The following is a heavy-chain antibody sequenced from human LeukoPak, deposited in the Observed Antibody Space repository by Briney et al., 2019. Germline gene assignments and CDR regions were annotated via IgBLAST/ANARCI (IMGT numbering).Heavy chain of an antibody. V-gene: IGHV4-4*07. CDR2: IYTSGST. J-gene: IGHJ1*01. CDR3: ARVVQSTDSSGFYLPEYFQH. CDR1: GGSISSYY. D-gene: IGHD3-22*01. Sequence: SETLSLTCTVSGGSISSYYWSWIRQPAGKGLEWIGRIYTSGSTNYNPSLKSRVTMSVDTSKNQFSLKLRSVTAADTAVHDSARVVQSTDSSGFYLPEYFQHWGQGTLVTVSS.